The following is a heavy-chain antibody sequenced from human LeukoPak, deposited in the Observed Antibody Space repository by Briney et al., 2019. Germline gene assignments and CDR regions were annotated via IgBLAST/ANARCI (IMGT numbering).Heavy chain of an antibody. Sequence: SETLSLTCTVSGGSISSYYWRWIRQPPGKGLEWIGYIYYSGSTNYNPSLKSRVTMSVDTSTNQFSLKLSSVTAADTAVYYCARLGSRLNYYGMDVWGQGTTVTVPS. J-gene: IGHJ6*02. V-gene: IGHV4-59*08. CDR3: ARLGSRLNYYGMDV. CDR2: IYYSGST. CDR1: GGSISSYY. D-gene: IGHD6-13*01.